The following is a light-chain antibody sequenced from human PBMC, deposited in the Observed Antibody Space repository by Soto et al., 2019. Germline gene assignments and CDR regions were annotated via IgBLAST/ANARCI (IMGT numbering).Light chain of an antibody. J-gene: IGKJ2*01. CDR1: QSISSY. CDR2: AAS. Sequence: DIQMTQSPSSLSASVGDRVTITCRASQSISSYLNWYQQKPGKVPKLLIYAASSLQSGVPSRFSGSGSGTDFTLTISSLQPEDFATYYCQQSYGTPYTFGQGTKLEIK. CDR3: QQSYGTPYT. V-gene: IGKV1-39*01.